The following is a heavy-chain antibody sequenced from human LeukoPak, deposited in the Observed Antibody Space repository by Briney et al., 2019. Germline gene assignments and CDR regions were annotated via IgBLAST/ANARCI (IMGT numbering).Heavy chain of an antibody. D-gene: IGHD5-12*01. J-gene: IGHJ5*02. CDR1: GFTFSDYY. V-gene: IGHV3-11*01. CDR3: AKDIVALNNWFDP. CDR2: ISSSGSTI. Sequence: GGSLRLSCAASGFTFSDYYMSWIRQAPGKGLEWVSYISSSGSTIYYADSVKGRFTISRDNAKNSLYLQMNSLRAEDTAVYYCAKDIVALNNWFDPWGQGTLVTVSS.